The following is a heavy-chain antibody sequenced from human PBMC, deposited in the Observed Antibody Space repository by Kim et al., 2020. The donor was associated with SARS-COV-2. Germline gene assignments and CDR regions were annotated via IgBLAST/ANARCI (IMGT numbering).Heavy chain of an antibody. V-gene: IGHV4-31*03. CDR3: ARAFPGAGSYYGMDV. J-gene: IGHJ6*02. D-gene: IGHD6-19*01. CDR2: ISYSGST. CDR1: GGSITSGVYY. Sequence: SETLSLTCTVSGGSITSGVYYWSWIRQHPGKGLEWIGYISYSGSTYYNPSLKSRFTISVDTSNQFSLKVSSVTAADTAIYYCARAFPGAGSYYGMDVWGQGTTVTVSS.